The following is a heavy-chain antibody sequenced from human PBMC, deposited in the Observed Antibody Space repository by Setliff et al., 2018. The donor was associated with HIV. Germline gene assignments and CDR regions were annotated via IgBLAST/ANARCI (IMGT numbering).Heavy chain of an antibody. CDR1: GYSISNGYS. V-gene: IGHV4-38-2*02. CDR3: ARQAWHSGRNGYFVDY. Sequence: PSETLSLTCSVSGYSISNGYSWGWFRQSPGKGLEWIATIYQTGSIYYNPSLHNRVTLLLDMSKNQFSLKLSSATAADTSVYYCARQAWHSGRNGYFVDYWGQGMLVTVSS. CDR2: IYQTGSI. D-gene: IGHD3-22*01. J-gene: IGHJ4*02.